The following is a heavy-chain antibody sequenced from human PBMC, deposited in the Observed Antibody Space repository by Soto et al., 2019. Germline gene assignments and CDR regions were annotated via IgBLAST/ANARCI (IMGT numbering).Heavy chain of an antibody. CDR1: GGSISSGGYS. Sequence: PSETLSLTCAVSGGSISSGGYSWSWIRQLPGKGLEWIGYIYHSGSTYYNPSLKSRVTISVDRSKNQFSLKLSSVTAADTAVYYCARGVTTVTTIDYWGQGTLVTVSS. CDR2: IYHSGST. J-gene: IGHJ4*02. V-gene: IGHV4-30-2*01. CDR3: ARGVTTVTTIDY. D-gene: IGHD4-17*01.